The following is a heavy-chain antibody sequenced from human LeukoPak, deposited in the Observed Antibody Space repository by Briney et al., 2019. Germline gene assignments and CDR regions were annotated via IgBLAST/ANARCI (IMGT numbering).Heavy chain of an antibody. CDR2: IIPIFGTA. J-gene: IGHJ3*02. D-gene: IGHD3-10*01. CDR1: GGTFSSYA. V-gene: IGHV1-69*13. Sequence: SVKVSCKASGGTFSSYAISWVRQAPGQGLEWMGGIIPIFGTANYAQKFQGRVTITADESTSTAYMELSSLRSDDTAVYYCARDRGVIGEGAFDIWGQGTMVTVSS. CDR3: ARDRGVIGEGAFDI.